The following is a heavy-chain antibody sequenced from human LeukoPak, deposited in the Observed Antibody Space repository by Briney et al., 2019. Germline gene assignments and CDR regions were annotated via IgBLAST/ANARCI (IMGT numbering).Heavy chain of an antibody. Sequence: SETLSLACTVSGGSISSYYWSWIRQPPGKGLGWIGYIYYSGSTNYNPSLKSRVTISVDTSKNQFSLKLSSVTAADTAVYYCARDHKLGGFDPWGQGTLVTVSS. CDR3: ARDHKLGGFDP. J-gene: IGHJ5*02. V-gene: IGHV4-59*01. CDR1: GGSISSYY. CDR2: IYYSGST.